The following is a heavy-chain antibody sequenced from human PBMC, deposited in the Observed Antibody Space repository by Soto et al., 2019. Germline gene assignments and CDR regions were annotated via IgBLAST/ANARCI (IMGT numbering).Heavy chain of an antibody. V-gene: IGHV3-15*01. Sequence: EVQLVESGGGLVKPGGSLRLSCAASGFTFSNSWMSWVRQAPGKGLEWVGRIKSKTDGGTTDYAAPVKGRFTISRDDSKNTLNQQMNSLKTEDTAVYYCTTAPYYDFWSGYYRGVPPYYYYYYMDVWGKGTPVTVSS. J-gene: IGHJ6*03. CDR3: TTAPYYDFWSGYYRGVPPYYYYYYMDV. CDR1: GFTFSNSW. CDR2: IKSKTDGGTT. D-gene: IGHD3-3*01.